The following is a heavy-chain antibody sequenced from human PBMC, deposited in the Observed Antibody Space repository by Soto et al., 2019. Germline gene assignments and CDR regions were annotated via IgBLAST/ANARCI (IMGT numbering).Heavy chain of an antibody. D-gene: IGHD3-3*01. J-gene: IGHJ4*02. CDR1: GYTFTSYG. CDR3: ARDRATYYDFWSGYFKDY. CDR2: ISAYNGNT. Sequence: ASVKVSCKASGYTFTSYGISWVRQAPGQGLEWMGWISAYNGNTNYAQKLQGRVTMTTDTSTSTAYMELRSLRSDDTAVYYCARDRATYYDFWSGYFKDYWGQGNLVTVSS. V-gene: IGHV1-18*01.